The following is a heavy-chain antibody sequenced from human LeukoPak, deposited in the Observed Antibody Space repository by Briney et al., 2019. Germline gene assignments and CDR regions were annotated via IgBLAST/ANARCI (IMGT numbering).Heavy chain of an antibody. V-gene: IGHV1-18*01. CDR2: ISAYNGNT. CDR1: GYTFTSYG. D-gene: IGHD3-3*01. Sequence: GASVKVSCKASGYTFTSYGLSWVRQPPGQGLGWMGWISAYNGNTNYAQKLQGRVTMTTDTSTSTAYMELRSLRSDDTAVYYCARLPRFSDLGYFDYWGQGTLVTVSS. CDR3: ARLPRFSDLGYFDY. J-gene: IGHJ4*02.